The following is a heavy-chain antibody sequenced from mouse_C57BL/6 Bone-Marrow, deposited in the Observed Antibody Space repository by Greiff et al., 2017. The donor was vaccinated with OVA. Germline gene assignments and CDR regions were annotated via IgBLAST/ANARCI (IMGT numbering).Heavy chain of an antibody. CDR3: VGFWFAY. Sequence: EVKLMESGGGLVQPKGSLKLSCAASGFSFNTYAMNWVRQAPGKGLEWVARIRSKSNNYATYYADSVKDRFTISRDESESMLYLQMNNLKTEDTAMYYCVGFWFAYWGQGTLVTVSA. V-gene: IGHV10-1*01. CDR2: IRSKSNNYAT. CDR1: GFSFNTYA. J-gene: IGHJ3*01.